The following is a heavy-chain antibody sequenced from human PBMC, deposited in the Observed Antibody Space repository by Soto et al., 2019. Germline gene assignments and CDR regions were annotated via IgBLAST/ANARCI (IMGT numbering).Heavy chain of an antibody. J-gene: IGHJ6*03. CDR3: ARNAHMDV. Sequence: QVQLVQSGAEVKKPWASVKVSCKASGYTFTGYPIHWVRQAPGQRLEWMGWINAGNANTRYSQKLQDSVTITADTSASTAYMELSSLTFEDTAVYYCARNAHMDVWGKGTTVTVSS. CDR2: INAGNANT. CDR1: GYTFTGYP. V-gene: IGHV1-3*01.